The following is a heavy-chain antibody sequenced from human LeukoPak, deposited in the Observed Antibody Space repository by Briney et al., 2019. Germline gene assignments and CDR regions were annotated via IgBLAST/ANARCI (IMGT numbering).Heavy chain of an antibody. J-gene: IGHJ4*02. CDR3: ANDWSSGWYEPPKCFDY. CDR2: ISGSGGGT. V-gene: IGHV3-23*01. Sequence: GGSLRLSCAASGFAFSSYAMSWVRQAPGQGLEWVSAISGSGGGTYYADSVKDRFTISRDNSKNTLYLQMNSLRAEDTAVYYRANDWSSGWYEPPKCFDYWGQGTLVTVSS. D-gene: IGHD6-19*01. CDR1: GFAFSSYA.